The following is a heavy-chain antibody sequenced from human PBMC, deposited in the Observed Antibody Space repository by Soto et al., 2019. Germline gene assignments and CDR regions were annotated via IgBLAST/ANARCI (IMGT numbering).Heavy chain of an antibody. CDR1: GGSISSGDDY. CDR2: ISYSGST. J-gene: IGHJ6*02. V-gene: IGHV4-30-4*01. CDR3: ARARFGRGQLLYKNYHCYYGMDV. Sequence: SETLSLTCTVSGGSISSGDDYWSWIRQPPGKGLEWIGYISYSGSTYYTPSLKIRFTISVDTSKNQFSLKLSSLTAADTAVYYCARARFGRGQLLYKNYHCYYGMDVWGQGTTVTVFS. D-gene: IGHD2-2*02.